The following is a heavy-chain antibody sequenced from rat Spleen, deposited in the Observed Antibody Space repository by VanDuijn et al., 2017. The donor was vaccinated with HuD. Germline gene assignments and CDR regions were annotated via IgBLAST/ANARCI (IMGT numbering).Heavy chain of an antibody. Sequence: EVQLVESGGGLVQPGRSLKLSCAASGFTFSNYYMAWVRQAPKKGLEWVATISTSGSRTYYPDSVKGRFTISRDNAKSSLYLQMNSLKSEDTATYSCAKTRGQGVITAYFDYWGQGVMVTVSS. D-gene: IGHD1-10*01. J-gene: IGHJ2*01. CDR3: AKTRGQGVITAYFDY. CDR1: GFTFSNYY. CDR2: ISTSGSRT. V-gene: IGHV5-25*01.